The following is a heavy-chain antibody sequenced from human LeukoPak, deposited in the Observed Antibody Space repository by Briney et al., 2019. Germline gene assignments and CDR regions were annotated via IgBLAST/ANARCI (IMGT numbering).Heavy chain of an antibody. CDR3: ARDRLPRKAAAPSWFDP. Sequence: ASVKVSCKASGYTFTGYYMHWGRQAPGQGLEWMGWINPNSGGTNYAQKFQGRVTMTRDTSISTAYMELSRLRSDDTAVYYCARDRLPRKAAAPSWFDPWGQGTLVTVSS. V-gene: IGHV1-2*02. D-gene: IGHD6-25*01. J-gene: IGHJ5*02. CDR2: INPNSGGT. CDR1: GYTFTGYY.